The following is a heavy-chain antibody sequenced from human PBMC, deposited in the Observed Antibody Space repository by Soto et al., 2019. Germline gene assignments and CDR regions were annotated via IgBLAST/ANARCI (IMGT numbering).Heavy chain of an antibody. CDR1: GGSISSYY. CDR2: IYYSGST. Sequence: SETLSLTCTVSGGSISSYYWSWIRQPPGKGLEWIGYIYYSGSTNYNPSLKSRVTISVDTSKNQFSLKLSSVTAADTAVYYCARYQSGPDYYYYMDVWGKGTTVTVSS. CDR3: ARYQSGPDYYYYMDV. V-gene: IGHV4-59*01. D-gene: IGHD2-2*01. J-gene: IGHJ6*03.